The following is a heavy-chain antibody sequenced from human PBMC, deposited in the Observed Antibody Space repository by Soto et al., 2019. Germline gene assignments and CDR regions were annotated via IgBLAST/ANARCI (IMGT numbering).Heavy chain of an antibody. CDR2: ISWNSGSI. V-gene: IGHV3-9*01. CDR3: AKDIGDIVVVPADY. Sequence: EVQLVESGGGLVQPGRSLRLSCAASGFTFDDYAMHWVRQAPGKGLEWVSGISWNSGSIGYADSVKGRFTISRDNAKNSLYLQMKSLRAEDTALYYCAKDIGDIVVVPADYWGQGTLVTVSS. J-gene: IGHJ4*02. CDR1: GFTFDDYA. D-gene: IGHD2-2*01.